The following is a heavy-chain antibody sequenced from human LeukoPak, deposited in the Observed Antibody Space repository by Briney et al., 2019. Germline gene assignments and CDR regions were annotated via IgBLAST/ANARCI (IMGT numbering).Heavy chain of an antibody. CDR1: GDSVSSISAT. D-gene: IGHD3-10*01. CDR2: TYYRSNYYN. J-gene: IGHJ3*02. Sequence: SQTLSLTCAISGDSVSSISATWNWIRQSPSRGLEWLGRTYYRSNYYNDYAVSVKSRITINPDTSKNQFSLQLNSVTPDDTAVYYCARGYYGSGLRGFDIWGQGTVVTVSS. CDR3: ARGYYGSGLRGFDI. V-gene: IGHV6-1*01.